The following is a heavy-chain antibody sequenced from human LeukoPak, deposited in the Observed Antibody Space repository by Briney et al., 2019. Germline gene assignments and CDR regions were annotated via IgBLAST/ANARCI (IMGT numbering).Heavy chain of an antibody. Sequence: GASVKVSCKASGYTFTGYYMHWVRQAPGQGLEWMGGIIPVFGTTNYAQKLQGRVTMTTDTSTSAAYMELRSLRSDDTAVYYCARDRIGGPLIDYWGQGTLVTVSS. CDR3: ARDRIGGPLIDY. V-gene: IGHV1-18*04. J-gene: IGHJ4*02. CDR2: IIPVFGTT. D-gene: IGHD2/OR15-2a*01. CDR1: GYTFTGYY.